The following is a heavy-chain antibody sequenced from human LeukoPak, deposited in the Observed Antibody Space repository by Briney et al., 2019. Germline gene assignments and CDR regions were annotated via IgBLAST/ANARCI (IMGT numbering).Heavy chain of an antibody. CDR2: ISSSGSTI. CDR3: ARAGPWVNPDYYYYYMDV. J-gene: IGHJ6*03. Sequence: GGSLRLSCAASGFTFSSYEMNWVRQAPGKGLEWVSYISSSGSTIYYADSVKGRFTISRDNAKNSLYLQMNSLRAEDTAVYYCARAGPWVNPDYYYYYMDVWGKGTTVTVSS. D-gene: IGHD1-14*01. CDR1: GFTFSSYE. V-gene: IGHV3-48*03.